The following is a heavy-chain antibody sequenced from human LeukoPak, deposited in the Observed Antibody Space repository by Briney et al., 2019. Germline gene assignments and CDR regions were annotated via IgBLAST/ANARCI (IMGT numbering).Heavy chain of an antibody. CDR1: GGSVSSGSYY. CDR2: IYYSGST. V-gene: IGHV4-61*01. CDR3: AGEQDVLNISGFDI. J-gene: IGHJ3*02. D-gene: IGHD3-10*01. Sequence: PSETLSLTCTVSGGSVSSGSYYWSWIRQPPGKGLEWIGYIYYSGSTNYNPSLKSRVTISVDTSKNQFSLKLSSVTAADTAVYYCAGEQDVLNISGFDIWGQGTMFTVSS.